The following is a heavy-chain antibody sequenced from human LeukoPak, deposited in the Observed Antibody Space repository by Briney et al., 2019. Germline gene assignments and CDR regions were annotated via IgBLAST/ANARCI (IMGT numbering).Heavy chain of an antibody. J-gene: IGHJ4*02. CDR1: GYTFTNYG. V-gene: IGHV1-18*01. CDR2: SGPYNGNT. D-gene: IGHD1-1*01. CDR3: ARRAPGKLAADY. Sequence: ASVKVSCKASGYTFTNYGISWVRQAPGQGLEWMGGSGPYNGNTNYAQKFQDRITMTTDTSTSTAYMELRSLRSDDTAMYYCARRAPGKLAADYWGQGTLVTVSS.